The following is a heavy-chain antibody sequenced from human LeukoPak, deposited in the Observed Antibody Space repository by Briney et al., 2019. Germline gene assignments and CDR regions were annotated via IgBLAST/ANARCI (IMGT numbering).Heavy chain of an antibody. CDR2: IKQDGSEK. CDR1: RFTFRNYW. V-gene: IGHV3-7*01. D-gene: IGHD1-26*01. CDR3: ARQRGSYSFDY. J-gene: IGHJ4*02. Sequence: PGGSLRLSCAASRFTFRNYWMSWVRQAPGKGLEWVANIKQDGSEKYYVDSVKGRFNMSRDNAKNSLYLQMNSLRAEDTAVYYCARQRGSYSFDYWGQGTLVTVSS.